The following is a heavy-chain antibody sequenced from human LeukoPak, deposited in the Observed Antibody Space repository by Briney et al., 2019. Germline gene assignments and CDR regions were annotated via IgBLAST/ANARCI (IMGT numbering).Heavy chain of an antibody. CDR2: INGDETSR. Sequence: QPGGSLRLSCTASGFTFRDYWMHWIRQTPREGLVWVSRINGDETSRAYADFVEGRFTISRDNAKNTLYLQIDSLRAEDSAIYYCARDRAEHIWTYHTLFDYWGQGTPVTVSS. CDR1: GFTFRDYW. D-gene: IGHD1-7*01. CDR3: ARDRAEHIWTYHTLFDY. J-gene: IGHJ4*02. V-gene: IGHV3-74*01.